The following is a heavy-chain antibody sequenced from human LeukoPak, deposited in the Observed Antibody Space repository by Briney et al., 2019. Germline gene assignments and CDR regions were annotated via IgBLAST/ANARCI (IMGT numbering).Heavy chain of an antibody. D-gene: IGHD3-10*01. J-gene: IGHJ6*03. CDR2: INHSGST. CDR1: GGSFSGYY. Sequence: SETLSLTCAVYGGSFSGYYWSWIRQPPGKGLEWIGEINHSGSTNYNPSLKSRVTISVDTSKNQFSLKLSSVTAADTAVYYCASSVSSGRYYYMDVWGKGTTVTVSS. V-gene: IGHV4-34*01. CDR3: ASSVSSGRYYYMDV.